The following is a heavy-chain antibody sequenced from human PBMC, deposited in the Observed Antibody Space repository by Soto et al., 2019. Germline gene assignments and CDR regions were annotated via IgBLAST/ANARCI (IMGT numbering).Heavy chain of an antibody. D-gene: IGHD5-12*01. J-gene: IGHJ1*01. Sequence: SVKVSCKASGGTFSSFGISWVRQAPGQGLEWMGGIIPVFGRPNYAQRFRGRLTITADESTNTSYMELIDLRSADTAVYYCAREGSGYNCWGQGTQGTVSS. V-gene: IGHV1-69*13. CDR1: GGTFSSFG. CDR3: AREGSGYNC. CDR2: IIPVFGRP.